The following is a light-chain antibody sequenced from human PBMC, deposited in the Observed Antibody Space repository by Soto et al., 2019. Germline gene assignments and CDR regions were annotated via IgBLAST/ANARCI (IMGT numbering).Light chain of an antibody. V-gene: IGKV1-33*01. CDR3: QQYDNLPPLT. CDR1: QDISNY. CDR2: DAS. Sequence: DIQMTQSPSSLSASVGDRVTITCQASQDISNYLNWYQQKPGKAPKLLIYDASNLETGVPSRFSGSGSGTDFTSTIISLQPEDIVTYYCQQYDNLPPLTFGGGTKVEIK. J-gene: IGKJ4*01.